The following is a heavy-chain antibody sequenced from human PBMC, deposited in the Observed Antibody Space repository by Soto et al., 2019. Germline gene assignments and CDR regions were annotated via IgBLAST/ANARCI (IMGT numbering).Heavy chain of an antibody. J-gene: IGHJ4*02. V-gene: IGHV3-20*01. CDR3: AREFCSSTSCYFDY. CDR1: GFTFDDYG. D-gene: IGHD2-2*01. Sequence: PGGSLRLSCAASGFTFDDYGMSWVRQAPGKGLEWVSGINWNGGSTGYADSVKGRFTISRDNAKNSLYLQMNSLRAEDTALYHCAREFCSSTSCYFDYWGQGTLVTVSS. CDR2: INWNGGST.